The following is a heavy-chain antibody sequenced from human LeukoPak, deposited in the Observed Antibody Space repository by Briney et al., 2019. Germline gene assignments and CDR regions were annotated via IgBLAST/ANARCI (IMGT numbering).Heavy chain of an antibody. J-gene: IGHJ5*02. CDR2: VDPEDGET. CDR3: ATDIAHPLGYCSSTSCYKNWFDP. V-gene: IGHV1-69-2*01. CDR1: GYTFTDYY. Sequence: ASVKVSCKVSGYTFTDYYMHWVQQAPGKGLVWMGLVDPEDGETIYAEKFQGRVTITADTSTDTAYMELSSLRSEDTAVYYCATDIAHPLGYCSSTSCYKNWFDPWGQGTLVTVSS. D-gene: IGHD2-2*02.